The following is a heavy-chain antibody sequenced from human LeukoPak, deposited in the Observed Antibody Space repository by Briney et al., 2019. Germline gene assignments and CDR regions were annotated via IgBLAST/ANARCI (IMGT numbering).Heavy chain of an antibody. Sequence: GGSLRLSCAASGFTFSSYAMHWVRQAPGKGLEWVAVISYDGSNKYYADSVKGRFTISRDNSKNTLYLQMNSLRAEDTAVYYCAREVDYGGRYFDYWGQGTLVTVSS. CDR3: AREVDYGGRYFDY. CDR1: GFTFSSYA. CDR2: ISYDGSNK. J-gene: IGHJ4*02. V-gene: IGHV3-30-3*01. D-gene: IGHD4-23*01.